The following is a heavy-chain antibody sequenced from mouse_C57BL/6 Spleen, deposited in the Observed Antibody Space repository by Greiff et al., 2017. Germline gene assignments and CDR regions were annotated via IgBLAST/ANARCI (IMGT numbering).Heavy chain of an antibody. V-gene: IGHV14-4*01. Sequence: EVKLMESGAELVRPGASVKLSCTASGFNIKDDYMHWVKQRPEQGLAWIGWIDPENGDTEYASKFQGKATITADTSSNTAYLQLSSLTSEDTAVYYCALITTVVPDYWGQGTTLTVSS. CDR3: ALITTVVPDY. CDR1: GFNIKDDY. J-gene: IGHJ2*01. D-gene: IGHD1-1*01. CDR2: IDPENGDT.